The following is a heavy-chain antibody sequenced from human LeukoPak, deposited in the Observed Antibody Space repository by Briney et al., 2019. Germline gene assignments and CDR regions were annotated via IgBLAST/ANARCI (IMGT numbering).Heavy chain of an antibody. D-gene: IGHD5-24*01. CDR2: ISSSGSTI. CDR1: GFTFSDYY. CDR3: AKSHGYNSLPFDY. J-gene: IGHJ4*02. V-gene: IGHV3-11*01. Sequence: KPGGSLRLSCAASGFTFSDYYMSWIRQAPGKGLEWVSYISSSGSTIYYADSVKGRFTISRDNSKNTLYLQMNSLRAEDTAVYYCAKSHGYNSLPFDYWGQGTLVTVSS.